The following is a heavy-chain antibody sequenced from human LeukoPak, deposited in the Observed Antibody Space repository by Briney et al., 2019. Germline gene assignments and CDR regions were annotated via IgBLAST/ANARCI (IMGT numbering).Heavy chain of an antibody. J-gene: IGHJ4*02. V-gene: IGHV4-59*01. D-gene: IGHD1-1*01. Sequence: PSETLSLTCTVSGDSMSNYYWSWIRQPPGKGLEWIGFVYYSGSTNYNPSLKSRVTISIDTPKNQFSLKLSSVTPADTAVYYCARDRQLERRGLDYWGQGALVTVSS. CDR1: GDSMSNYY. CDR2: VYYSGST. CDR3: ARDRQLERRGLDY.